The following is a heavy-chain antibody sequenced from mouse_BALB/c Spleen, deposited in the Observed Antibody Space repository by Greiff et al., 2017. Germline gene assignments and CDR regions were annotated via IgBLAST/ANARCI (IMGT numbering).Heavy chain of an antibody. V-gene: IGHV14-3*02. J-gene: IGHJ4*01. CDR3: ASRSGNLGDY. Sequence: EVKLMESGAELVKPGASVKLSCTASGFNIKDTYMHWVKQRPEQGLEWIGRIDPANGNTKYDPKFQGKATITADTSSNTAYLQLSSLTSEDTAVYYCASRSGNLGDYWGQGTSVTVSS. CDR1: GFNIKDTY. CDR2: IDPANGNT. D-gene: IGHD2-1*01.